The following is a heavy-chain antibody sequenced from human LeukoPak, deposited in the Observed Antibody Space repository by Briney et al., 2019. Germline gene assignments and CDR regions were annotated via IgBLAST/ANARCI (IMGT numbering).Heavy chain of an antibody. CDR3: ARDRYSNGYFDY. V-gene: IGHV3-21*01. CDR2: ISSSSYK. J-gene: IGHJ4*02. Sequence: GGSLRLPCAASGFTFSSYSMNWVRQAPGKGLEWVSSISSSSYKYYADSVKGRFTISRDNAKNSLYLQMNSLRAEDTAVYYCARDRYSNGYFDYWGQGTLVTVSS. D-gene: IGHD4-11*01. CDR1: GFTFSSYS.